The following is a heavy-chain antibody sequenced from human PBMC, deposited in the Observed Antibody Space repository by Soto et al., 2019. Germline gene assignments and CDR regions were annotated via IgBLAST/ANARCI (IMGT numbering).Heavy chain of an antibody. D-gene: IGHD1-26*01. CDR2: IYPDDSDT. CDR1: GYTFSVYW. J-gene: IGHJ4*02. V-gene: IGHV5-51*01. CDR3: ARQRYVSDSGPNFQYYFDS. Sequence: GESLKISCKASGYTFSVYWIGWERQMPGKGLEWMGNIYPDDSDTSNNPSFDGRVTVSADKSTNTAYLQWSSLKASDTAMYYCARQRYVSDSGPNFQYYFDSWGQGTLVTVSS.